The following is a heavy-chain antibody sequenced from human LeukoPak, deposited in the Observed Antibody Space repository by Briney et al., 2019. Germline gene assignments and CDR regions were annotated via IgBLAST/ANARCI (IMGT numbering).Heavy chain of an antibody. Sequence: VASVKVSCKASGFTFTTSAVQWVRQARGQRLEWIGWIVVGSGNTNYIQKFQERVTITRDMSTGTAYMELSSLRSEDTAVYYCAADCGGDCPNDAFDIWGQGTMVTVSS. D-gene: IGHD2-21*02. CDR2: IVVGSGNT. CDR1: GFTFTTSA. CDR3: AADCGGDCPNDAFDI. V-gene: IGHV1-58*01. J-gene: IGHJ3*02.